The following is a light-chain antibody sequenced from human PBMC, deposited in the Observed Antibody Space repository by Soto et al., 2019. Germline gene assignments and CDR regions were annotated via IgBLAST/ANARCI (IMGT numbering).Light chain of an antibody. Sequence: QSVLTQPPSSSGTPGQRVTISCSGGSSNMGTNTVSWYQQVPGTAPKVLISVNDHRPSGVPDRFSGSNSGTSASLAISGLQHEDEADYYCVAWDDSLNGHVFGTGTKLTVL. CDR2: VND. CDR3: VAWDDSLNGHV. CDR1: SSNMGTNT. J-gene: IGLJ1*01. V-gene: IGLV1-44*01.